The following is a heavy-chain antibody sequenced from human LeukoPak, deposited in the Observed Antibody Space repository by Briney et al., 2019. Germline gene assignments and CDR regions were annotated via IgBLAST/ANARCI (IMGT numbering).Heavy chain of an antibody. CDR3: TRGVPAAPRLGRWFDP. J-gene: IGHJ5*02. CDR2: ISAYNGNT. V-gene: IGHV1-18*01. Sequence: ASVKVSCKASGYTFTSYGISWVRQAPGQGLEWMGWISAYNGNTNYAQKLQGRVTMTTDTSTSTAYMELRSLRPDDTAVYYCTRGVPAAPRLGRWFDPWGQGTLVTVSS. D-gene: IGHD2-2*01. CDR1: GYTFTSYG.